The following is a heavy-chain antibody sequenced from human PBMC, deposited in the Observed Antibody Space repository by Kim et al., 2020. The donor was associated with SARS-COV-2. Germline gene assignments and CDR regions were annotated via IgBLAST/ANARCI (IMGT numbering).Heavy chain of an antibody. D-gene: IGHD3-10*01. J-gene: IGHJ2*01. Sequence: ASVKVSCKVSGYTLTELSMHWVRQAPGKGLEWMGGFDPEDGETIYAQKFQGRVTMTEDTSTDTAYMELSSLRSEDTAVYYCATLYYYGSGSYYTVNWYFELWGRGTLVTVSS. V-gene: IGHV1-24*01. CDR3: ATLYYYGSGSYYTVNWYFEL. CDR2: FDPEDGET. CDR1: GYTLTELS.